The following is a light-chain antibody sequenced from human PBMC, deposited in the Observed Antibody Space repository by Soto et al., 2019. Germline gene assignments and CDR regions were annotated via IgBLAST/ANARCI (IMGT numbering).Light chain of an antibody. V-gene: IGLV1-47*01. CDR1: SCNIGSTY. J-gene: IGLJ2*01. Sequence: QSVLTQPPSASSTPGHRITISFCGSSCNIGSTYGYWYQQLPGTAPKRLSARDDERPSGVPDRFSGSKSGTSASLAISGVRSEDEADYFCAAWDDSLRAPVFGGGTKVTVL. CDR3: AAWDDSLRAPV. CDR2: RDD.